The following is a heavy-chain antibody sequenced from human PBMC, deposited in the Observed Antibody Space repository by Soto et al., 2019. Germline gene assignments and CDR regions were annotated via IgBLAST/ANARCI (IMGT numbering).Heavy chain of an antibody. V-gene: IGHV3-53*02. CDR1: GFTVTTNY. CDR2: TFSGGST. CDR3: AKKSPSSIHGWAFAMYV. D-gene: IGHD1-26*01. J-gene: IGHJ6*02. Sequence: EVQLVETGGGLIQPGGSLRLSCLASGFTVTTNYMSWVRQPPGKGLEWVSTTFSGGSTNYADSVRDRFSISRDNSKNKVYLQMNNLRVEDTAVYYCAKKSPSSIHGWAFAMYVWGQGTTVSVSS.